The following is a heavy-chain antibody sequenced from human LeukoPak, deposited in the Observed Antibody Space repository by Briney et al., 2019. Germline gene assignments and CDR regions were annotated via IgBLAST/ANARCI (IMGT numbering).Heavy chain of an antibody. CDR3: ASLYYYGSGPLMDV. J-gene: IGHJ6*02. D-gene: IGHD3-10*01. CDR2: IYYSGST. V-gene: IGHV4-59*01. Sequence: SETLSLTCTVSGGSISSYYWSWIRQPPGKGLEWIGYIYYSGSTNYNPSLKSRVTISVDTSKNQFSLKLSSVTAADTAVYYCASLYYYGSGPLMDVWSQGTTVTVSS. CDR1: GGSISSYY.